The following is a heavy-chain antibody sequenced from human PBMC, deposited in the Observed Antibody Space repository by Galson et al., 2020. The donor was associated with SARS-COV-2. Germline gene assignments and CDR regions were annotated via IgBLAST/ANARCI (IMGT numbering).Heavy chain of an antibody. Sequence: SLRLSCAASGFTFSSYSMNWVRQAPGKGLEWVSSISSSSSYIYYADSVKGRFTISRDNAKNSLYLQMNSLRAEDTAVYYCARELAARSFYYFDYWGQGTLVTVSS. V-gene: IGHV3-21*01. CDR1: GFTFSSYS. J-gene: IGHJ4*02. CDR3: ARELAARSFYYFDY. D-gene: IGHD6-6*01. CDR2: ISSSSSYI.